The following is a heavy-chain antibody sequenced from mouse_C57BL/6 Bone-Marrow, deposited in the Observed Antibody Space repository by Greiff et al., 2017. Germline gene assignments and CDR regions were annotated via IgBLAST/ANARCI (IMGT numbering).Heavy chain of an antibody. Sequence: QVQLQQPGAELVRPETSVKLSCKASGYTFTSYWMHWVKQRPGQGLEWIGVIDPSDSYTNYNQKFKGKATLTVDTSSSTAYMQLSSLTSEDSAVYYCASTGFAYWGQGTLVTVSA. CDR1: GYTFTSYW. D-gene: IGHD4-1*02. V-gene: IGHV1-59*01. CDR2: IDPSDSYT. J-gene: IGHJ3*01. CDR3: ASTGFAY.